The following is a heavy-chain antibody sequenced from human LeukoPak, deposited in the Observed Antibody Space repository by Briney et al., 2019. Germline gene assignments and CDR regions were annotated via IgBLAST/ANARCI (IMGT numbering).Heavy chain of an antibody. V-gene: IGHV3-23*01. D-gene: IGHD5-12*01. CDR3: ATLMRGPTGYSGYGGEDY. CDR2: ISGSGGST. CDR1: GFTFSSYA. Sequence: GGSLRLSCAASGFTFSSYAMSWVRQAPGKGLEWVSAISGSGGSTYYADSVTGRFAISRDNSKNTLYLQMNSLRAEDTAVYYCATLMRGPTGYSGYGGEDYWGQGTLVTVSS. J-gene: IGHJ4*02.